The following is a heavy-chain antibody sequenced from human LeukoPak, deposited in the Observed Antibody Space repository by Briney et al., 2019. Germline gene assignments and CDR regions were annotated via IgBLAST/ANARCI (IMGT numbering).Heavy chain of an antibody. CDR1: GFTFSSYA. V-gene: IGHV3-23*01. CDR3: AKLGVGATTFFGFDY. CDR2: ISGSGGST. D-gene: IGHD1-26*01. J-gene: IGHJ4*02. Sequence: PGGSLRLSCAASGFTFSSYAMNWVRQAPGKGLEWVSTISGSGGSTYYADSVKGRFTISRDNSKNTLYLQMNSLRAEDTAVYYCAKLGVGATTFFGFDYWGQGTLVTVSS.